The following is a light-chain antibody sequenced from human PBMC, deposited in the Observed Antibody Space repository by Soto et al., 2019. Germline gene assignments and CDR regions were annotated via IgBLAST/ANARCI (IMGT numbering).Light chain of an antibody. CDR3: MQLSHFPWT. CDR2: KVS. CDR1: QSLVHSDRNTY. V-gene: IGKV2-24*01. Sequence: EIVMTQTPLSAPVTLGQSASISCRSSQSLVHSDRNTYLSWFHQRPGHPPRLLIYKVSKRFSGVPDRFGGSGSGTYFTLKSDRVEADDVGLYYCMQLSHFPWTFGQGTKVEV. J-gene: IGKJ1*01.